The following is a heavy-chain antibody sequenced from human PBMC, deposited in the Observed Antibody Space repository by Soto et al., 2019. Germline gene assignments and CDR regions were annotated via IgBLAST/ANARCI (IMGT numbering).Heavy chain of an antibody. J-gene: IGHJ6*02. D-gene: IGHD5-12*01. V-gene: IGHV1-2*04. Sequence: ASVKVSCKASGYTFTVYYMHWVLRAPGQGLEWMGWINPNSGGTNYAQKFQGWVTMTRDTSISTAYMELSRLRSDDTAVYYCARGGQEMATTLGMDGWGQGTTVTVAS. CDR1: GYTFTVYY. CDR2: INPNSGGT. CDR3: ARGGQEMATTLGMDG.